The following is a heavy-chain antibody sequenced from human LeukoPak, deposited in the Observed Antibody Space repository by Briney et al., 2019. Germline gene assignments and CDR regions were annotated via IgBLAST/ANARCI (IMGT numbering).Heavy chain of an antibody. CDR3: AKDKGWGYSAYDCYGMDV. CDR2: ISGDGSSA. CDR1: GFIFRSYW. D-gene: IGHD1-26*01. J-gene: IGHJ6*02. V-gene: IGHV3-74*01. Sequence: QPGGSLRLSCAASGFIFRSYWMHWVRQAPGKGLVWGSRISGDGSSASYADSVKGRFTISRDNAKNTLYLQMNSLRAEDTAVYYCAKDKGWGYSAYDCYGMDVWGQGTTVTVSS.